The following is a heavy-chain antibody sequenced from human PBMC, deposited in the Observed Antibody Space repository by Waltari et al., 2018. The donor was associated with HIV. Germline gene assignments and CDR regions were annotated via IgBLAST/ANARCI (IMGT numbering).Heavy chain of an antibody. D-gene: IGHD3-3*01. Sequence: EVQLVQSGGGLVQSGGSLRLSCAASGFTLSTYWMTWVRQAPGKGLEWLANIKQDGSEKNYADSVKGRFTVSRDNNKKSLYLQMSSLRAEDTAVYYCARDLKDYDFWSPVDVWGQGTTVTVSS. CDR2: IKQDGSEK. J-gene: IGHJ6*02. V-gene: IGHV3-7*01. CDR1: GFTLSTYW. CDR3: ARDLKDYDFWSPVDV.